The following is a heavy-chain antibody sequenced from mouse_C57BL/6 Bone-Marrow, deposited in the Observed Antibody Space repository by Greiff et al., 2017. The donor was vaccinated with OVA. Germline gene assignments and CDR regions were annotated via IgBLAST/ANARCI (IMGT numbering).Heavy chain of an antibody. CDR1: GFTFSSYA. CDR3: ARDRYGSSYWYFDV. V-gene: IGHV5-4*01. CDR2: ISDGGSYT. J-gene: IGHJ1*03. Sequence: EVKLVASGGGLVKPGGSLKLSCAASGFTFSSYAMSWVRQTPEKRLEWVATISDGGSYTYYPDNVKGRFTISRDNAKNNLYLQMSHLKSEDTAMYYCARDRYGSSYWYFDVWGTGTTVTVSS. D-gene: IGHD1-1*01.